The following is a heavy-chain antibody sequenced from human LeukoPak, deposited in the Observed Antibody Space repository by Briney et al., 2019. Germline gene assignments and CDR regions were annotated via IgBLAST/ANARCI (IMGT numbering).Heavy chain of an antibody. V-gene: IGHV1-46*03. J-gene: IGHJ3*02. CDR1: GYTFTSYY. CDR2: INPSGGST. Sequence: ASVKVSCKASGYTFTSYYMHWVRQAPGQGLEWMGIINPSGGSTSYARKFQGRVTMTRDTSTSTVYMELSSLRSEDTAVYYCAMIVVVILGNDAFDIWGQGTMVTVSS. CDR3: AMIVVVILGNDAFDI. D-gene: IGHD3-22*01.